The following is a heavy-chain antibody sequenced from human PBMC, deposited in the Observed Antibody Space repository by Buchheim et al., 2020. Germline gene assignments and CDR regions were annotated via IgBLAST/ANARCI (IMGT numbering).Heavy chain of an antibody. CDR2: INSDGSSV. CDR1: GFIFSSNW. Sequence: EVQLVESGGGLVQPGGSLRLSCAASGFIFSSNWMHWVRQAPGKGLVWVSRINSDGSSVFYADSVKGRLTISRDNAKNPLFPQMNSLRAEDTAVYYCARGGDDYGDYYGLDVWGQGTT. V-gene: IGHV3-74*01. J-gene: IGHJ6*02. CDR3: ARGGDDYGDYYGLDV. D-gene: IGHD4-17*01.